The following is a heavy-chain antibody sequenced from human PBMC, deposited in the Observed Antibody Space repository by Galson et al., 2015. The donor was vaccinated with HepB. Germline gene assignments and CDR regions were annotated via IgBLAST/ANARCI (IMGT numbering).Heavy chain of an antibody. CDR3: ARDGRARGSYYEYYYGMDV. CDR2: ISYDGSNK. J-gene: IGHJ6*02. CDR1: GFTFSSYA. Sequence: SLRLSCAASGFTFSSYAMHWVRQAPGKGLEWVAVISYDGSNKYYADSVKGRFTISRDNSKNTLYLQMNSLRAEDTAVYYCARDGRARGSYYEYYYGMDVWGQGTTVTVSS. V-gene: IGHV3-30*04. D-gene: IGHD1-26*01.